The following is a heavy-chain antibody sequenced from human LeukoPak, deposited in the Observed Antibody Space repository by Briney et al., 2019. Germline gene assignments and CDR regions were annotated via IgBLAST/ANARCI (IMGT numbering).Heavy chain of an antibody. J-gene: IGHJ4*02. CDR1: GLTFSSYA. CDR3: ARAHWQLVVKSFDY. V-gene: IGHV3-30-3*01. D-gene: IGHD6-6*01. CDR2: ISYDGSNK. Sequence: GGSLRLSCAASGLTFSSYAMHWVRQAPGKGLEWVAVISYDGSNKYYADSVKGRFTISRDNSKNTLYLQMNSLRAEDTAVYYCARAHWQLVVKSFDYWGQGTLVTVSS.